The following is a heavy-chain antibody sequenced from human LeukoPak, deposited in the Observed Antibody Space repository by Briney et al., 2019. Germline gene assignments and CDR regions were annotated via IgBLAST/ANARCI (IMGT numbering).Heavy chain of an antibody. CDR2: MNPNSGNT. J-gene: IGHJ4*02. D-gene: IGHD5-18*01. Sequence: ASVKVSCKASGYTFTSYDIHWVRQATGQGLEWMGWMNPNSGNTGYAQKFQGRVTMTRNTSISTAYMELSSLRSEDTAVYYWARAGGYSYGFRYWGQGTLVTVSS. V-gene: IGHV1-8*01. CDR3: ARAGGYSYGFRY. CDR1: GYTFTSYD.